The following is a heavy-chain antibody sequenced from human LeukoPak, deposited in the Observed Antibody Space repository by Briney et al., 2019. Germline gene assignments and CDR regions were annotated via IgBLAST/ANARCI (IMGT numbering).Heavy chain of an antibody. CDR2: IGWNSGSI. Sequence: PGGSLRLSCAASGFTFDDYAMPWVRQAPGKGLEWVSGIGWNSGSIGYADSVKGRFTISRDNAKNSLYLQMNSLRAEDTALYYCAKADAFDIWGQGTMVTVSS. CDR3: AKADAFDI. CDR1: GFTFDDYA. J-gene: IGHJ3*02. V-gene: IGHV3-9*01.